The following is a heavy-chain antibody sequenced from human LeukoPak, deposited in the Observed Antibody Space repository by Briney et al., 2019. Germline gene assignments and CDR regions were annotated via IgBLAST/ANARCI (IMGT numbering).Heavy chain of an antibody. CDR1: GFTFSNYA. D-gene: IGHD6-19*01. CDR2: ISWSSLTT. CDR3: AKHVRTSVWFFDS. J-gene: IGHJ4*02. Sequence: GSLRLSCAPSGFTFSNYALSWVRQAPGRGLEWVSLISWSSLTTEYADSVKGRFTVSRDNSKNTLSLQMNSLNADDTAVYYCAKHVRTSVWFFDSWGQGTLVTVSS. V-gene: IGHV3-23*01.